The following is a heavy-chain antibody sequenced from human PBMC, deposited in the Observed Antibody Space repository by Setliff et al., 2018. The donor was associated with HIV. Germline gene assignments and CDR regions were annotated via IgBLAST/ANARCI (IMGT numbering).Heavy chain of an antibody. CDR3: VGSGYRGHFEV. CDR1: GGSISSGVFY. D-gene: IGHD6-25*01. V-gene: IGHV4-31*03. J-gene: IGHJ3*01. Sequence: PSETLSLTCTFSGGSISSGVFYWNWIRQHPGKGLEWIGYIYYSGNTYYNPSLTSRVIISIDTSMNQFSLKLSSVTAADTALYYCVGSGYRGHFEVWGQGTMVTVSS. CDR2: IYYSGNT.